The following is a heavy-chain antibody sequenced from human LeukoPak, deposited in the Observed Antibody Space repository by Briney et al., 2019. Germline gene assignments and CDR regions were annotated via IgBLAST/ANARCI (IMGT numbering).Heavy chain of an antibody. Sequence: SETLSLTCAVYGGSFSGYYWSWIRQPPGKGLEWIGEINHSGSTNYNPSLKSRVTISVDTSKNQFSLKLSSVTAADTAVYYCARGGYSYGLRAAGPTPGWFDPWGQGTLVTGSS. CDR2: INHSGST. J-gene: IGHJ5*02. V-gene: IGHV4-34*01. CDR3: ARGGYSYGLRAAGPTPGWFDP. D-gene: IGHD5-18*01. CDR1: GGSFSGYY.